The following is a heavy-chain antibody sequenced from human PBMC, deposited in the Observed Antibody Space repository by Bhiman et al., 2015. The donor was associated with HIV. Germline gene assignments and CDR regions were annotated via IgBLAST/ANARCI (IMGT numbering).Heavy chain of an antibody. V-gene: IGHV3-7*02. CDR3: ARYPLHCSGGSCHSVFLDY. Sequence: EEQLVISEGGLVQPGGSLRLSCAASGFTFSIYWMTWVRQAPGKGLEWVANIKQDGSEKHYVDSVKGRFTISRDNARNTLYLQMNSLGAEDTAIYYCARYPLHCSGGSCHSVFLDYWGQGALVTVSS. J-gene: IGHJ4*02. D-gene: IGHD2-15*01. CDR2: IKQDGSEK. CDR1: GFTFSIYW.